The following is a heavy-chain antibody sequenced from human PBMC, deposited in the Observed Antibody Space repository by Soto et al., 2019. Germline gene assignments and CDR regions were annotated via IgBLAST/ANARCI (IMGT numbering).Heavy chain of an antibody. CDR1: GYSFTSYW. J-gene: IGHJ6*02. CDR2: IYPGDSDT. D-gene: IGHD3-3*01. CDR3: ERHGEGYYYYGKDV. Sequence: GESLKISCKVSGYSFTSYWIGWVRQMPGKGLEWMGIIYPGDSDTRYSPSFQRQVTISAHKSISTAYLQWSSLKASDTAMYYCERHGEGYYYYGKDVWVQGTTVSLSS. V-gene: IGHV5-51*01.